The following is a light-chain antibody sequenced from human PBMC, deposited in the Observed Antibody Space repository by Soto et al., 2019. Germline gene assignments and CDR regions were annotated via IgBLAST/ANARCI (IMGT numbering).Light chain of an antibody. V-gene: IGKV3-11*01. J-gene: IGKJ5*01. Sequence: EIVLTQSPATLSLSPGERATLSCRASQSVSSYLAWYQQKPGQAPRLLIYDASNRATGIPARFSGSGSGTDFTLTISSLEPEDFAAYYCQQRSNWPPVTVGQGTRLEIK. CDR2: DAS. CDR3: QQRSNWPPVT. CDR1: QSVSSY.